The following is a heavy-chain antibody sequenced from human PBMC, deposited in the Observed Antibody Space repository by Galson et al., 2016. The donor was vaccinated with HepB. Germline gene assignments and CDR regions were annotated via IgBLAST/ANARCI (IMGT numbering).Heavy chain of an antibody. CDR2: IRTYNGNT. CDR1: GNSFTNYA. D-gene: IGHD2-15*01. Sequence: SVKVSCKASGNSFTNYAITWVRQAPGQGLEWMGWIRTYNGNTKYAQNLQGRVTMTTDTSTSTVYLELRSLRSDDTAVYYCARRIVVAGTGVDFWGQGTLVTVSS. J-gene: IGHJ4*02. V-gene: IGHV1-18*04. CDR3: ARRIVVAGTGVDF.